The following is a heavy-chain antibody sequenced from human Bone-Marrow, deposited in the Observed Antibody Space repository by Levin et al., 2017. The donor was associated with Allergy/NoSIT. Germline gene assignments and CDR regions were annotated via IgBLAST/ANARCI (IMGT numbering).Heavy chain of an antibody. Sequence: GGSLRLSCTASGFNFGDYSMSWFRLAPGKGLEWVGFIRSKVYGGRTEYAASVKDRFTISREDSKSIAYLQMSSLKTEDTDVYYCSRGGDSYDSSGYHYVWGQGTLVTVSS. J-gene: IGHJ4*02. D-gene: IGHD3-22*01. CDR2: IRSKVYGGRT. V-gene: IGHV3-49*03. CDR1: GFNFGDYS. CDR3: SRGGDSYDSSGYHYV.